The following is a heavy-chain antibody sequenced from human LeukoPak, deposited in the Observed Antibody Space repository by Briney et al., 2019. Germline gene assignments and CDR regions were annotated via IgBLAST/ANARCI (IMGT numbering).Heavy chain of an antibody. CDR2: ISGSGGST. D-gene: IGHD3-3*01. Sequence: PGGSLRLSCAASGFTFSGSAMHWVRQAPGKGLEWVSAISGSGGSTYYADSVKGRFTISRDNSKNTLYLQMDSLRAEDTAVYYCAKRIYDFWSGYYRRAENHFDYWGQGTLVTVSS. J-gene: IGHJ4*02. V-gene: IGHV3-23*01. CDR1: GFTFSGSA. CDR3: AKRIYDFWSGYYRRAENHFDY.